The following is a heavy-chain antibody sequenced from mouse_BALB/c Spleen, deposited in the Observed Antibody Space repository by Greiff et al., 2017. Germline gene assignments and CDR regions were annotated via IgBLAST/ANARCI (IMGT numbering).Heavy chain of an antibody. J-gene: IGHJ2*01. D-gene: IGHD2-2*01. CDR3: ARSEGGYGFDY. V-gene: IGHV1S56*01. CDR1: GYTFTSYS. Sequence: LVESGPELVKPGASVRISCKASGYTFTSYSIHWVKQRPGQGLEWSGWIYPGNVNTKYNEKFKGKATLTTDKSSSTAYMQLSRLTSEDSAVYFCARSEGGYGFDYWGQGTTLTVSS. CDR2: IYPGNVNT.